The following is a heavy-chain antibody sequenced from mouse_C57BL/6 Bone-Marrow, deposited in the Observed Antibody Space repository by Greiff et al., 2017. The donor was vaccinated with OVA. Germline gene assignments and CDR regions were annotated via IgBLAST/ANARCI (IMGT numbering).Heavy chain of an antibody. Sequence: VQLKQSGAELVRPGASVKLSCTASGFNIKDDYMHWVKQRPEQGLEWIGWIYPENGDTEYASKFQGKATITADTSSNTAYLQLSSLTSEDTAVYYCTTYGYLCAYWGQGTLVTVSA. V-gene: IGHV14-4*01. D-gene: IGHD2-2*01. CDR2: IYPENGDT. J-gene: IGHJ3*01. CDR1: GFNIKDDY. CDR3: TTYGYLCAY.